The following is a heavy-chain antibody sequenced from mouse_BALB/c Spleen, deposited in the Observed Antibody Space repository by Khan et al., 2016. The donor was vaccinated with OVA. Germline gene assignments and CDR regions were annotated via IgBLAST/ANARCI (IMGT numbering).Heavy chain of an antibody. Sequence: EVKLVESGGGSVKPGGSLKVSCAASGFTFSNYAMSWVRQTTEKRLEGVASISSGGSTYYPESVKGRFTISRDNARNSLDLQMSSLRSEDTAMYYCARDYWFVYWGQGTLVTVS. J-gene: IGHJ3*01. V-gene: IGHV5-6-5*01. CDR2: ISSGGST. CDR3: ARDYWFVY. CDR1: GFTFSNYA.